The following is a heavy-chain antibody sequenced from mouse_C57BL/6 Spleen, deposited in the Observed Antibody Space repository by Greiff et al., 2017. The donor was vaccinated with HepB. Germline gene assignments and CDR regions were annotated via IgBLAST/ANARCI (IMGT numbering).Heavy chain of an antibody. Sequence: VKLQQPGAELVKPGASVKLSCKASGYTFTSYWMQWVKQRPGQGLEWIGEIDPSDSYTNYNQKFKGKATLTVDTTSSTAYMHLSSLTSEDSAVYYGAKLYDYYFDYWGQGTTLTVSS. CDR1: GYTFTSYW. V-gene: IGHV1-50*01. CDR3: AKLYDYYFDY. J-gene: IGHJ2*01. D-gene: IGHD2-4*01. CDR2: IDPSDSYT.